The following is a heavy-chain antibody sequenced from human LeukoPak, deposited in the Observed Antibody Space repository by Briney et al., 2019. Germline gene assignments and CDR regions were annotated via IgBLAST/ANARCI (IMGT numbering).Heavy chain of an antibody. J-gene: IGHJ5*02. CDR1: GGSISSGSYY. V-gene: IGHV4-39*07. CDR2: IYYSGST. D-gene: IGHD3-16*02. CDR3: ARFYRFRFDP. Sequence: SQTLSLTCTVSGGSISSGSYYWGWIRQPAGKGLEWIGSIYYSGSTYYNPSLKSRVTISVDTSKNQFSLKLSSVTAADTAVYYCARFYRFRFDPWGQGTLVTVSS.